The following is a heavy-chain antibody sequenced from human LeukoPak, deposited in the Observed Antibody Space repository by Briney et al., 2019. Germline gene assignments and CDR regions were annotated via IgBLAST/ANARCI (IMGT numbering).Heavy chain of an antibody. CDR1: GYTFTSYD. CDR3: ARDTAAAGTLVWFDP. V-gene: IGHV1-2*02. D-gene: IGHD6-13*01. J-gene: IGHJ5*02. CDR2: INPNSGGT. Sequence: ASVKVSCKASGYTFTSYDINWVRQAPGQGLEWMGWINPNSGGTNYAQKFQGRVTMTRDTSISTAYMELSRLRSDDTAVYYCARDTAAAGTLVWFDPWGQGTLVTVSS.